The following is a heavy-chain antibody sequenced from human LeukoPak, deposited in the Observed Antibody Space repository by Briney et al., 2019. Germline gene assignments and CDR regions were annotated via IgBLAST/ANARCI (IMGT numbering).Heavy chain of an antibody. CDR1: GYTFTSYG. D-gene: IGHD3-22*01. Sequence: GASVKVSCKASGYTFTSYGISWVRQAPGQGLEWMGWISAYNGNTNYAQKLQGRVTMTTDTSTSTAYMELRSLRSDDAAVYYCARTYYYDSSGYYYPFYFDYWGQGTLVTVSS. CDR2: ISAYNGNT. V-gene: IGHV1-18*01. J-gene: IGHJ4*02. CDR3: ARTYYYDSSGYYYPFYFDY.